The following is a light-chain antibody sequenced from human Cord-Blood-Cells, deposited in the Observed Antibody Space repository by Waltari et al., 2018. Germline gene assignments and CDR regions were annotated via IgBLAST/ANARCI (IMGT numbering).Light chain of an antibody. CDR1: QSVSSSY. Sequence: EIVLTQSPGTLSLSPGERATLACRASQSVSSSYLAWYQQKPGQAPSLIIYGASSRATGIPDRFSGSGSGTDFTLTISRLEPEDFAVYYCQQYGSSQTFGQGTKLEIK. CDR2: GAS. V-gene: IGKV3-20*01. CDR3: QQYGSSQT. J-gene: IGKJ2*01.